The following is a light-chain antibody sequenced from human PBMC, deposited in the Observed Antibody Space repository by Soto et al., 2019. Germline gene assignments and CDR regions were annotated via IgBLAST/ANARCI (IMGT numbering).Light chain of an antibody. V-gene: IGKV3-20*01. CDR1: QSVSSN. CDR2: GAS. J-gene: IGKJ1*01. CDR3: QQYGSSPTWT. Sequence: EIVMTQSPATLSVSPGERATLSCRASQSVSSNLAWYQQKPCQAPRLLIYGASTRATGIPDRFSGSGSGTDFTLTISRLEPDDSAVYYGQQYGSSPTWTFGQGTKVDIK.